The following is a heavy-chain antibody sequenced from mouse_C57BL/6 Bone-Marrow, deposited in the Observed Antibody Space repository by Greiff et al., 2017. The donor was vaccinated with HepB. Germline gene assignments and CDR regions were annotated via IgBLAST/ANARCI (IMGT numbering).Heavy chain of an antibody. CDR2: IYPRSGNT. CDR1: GYTFTSYG. D-gene: IGHD2-2*01. CDR3: ERPPTGYDGGV. Sequence: VQLQQSGAELARPGASVKLSCKASGYTFTSYGISWVKQRTGQGLEWIGEIYPRSGNTYYNEKFKGKATLTADKSSSTAYMELRSLTSEDAAVYFCERPPTGYDGGVGGTGTTVTVSA. J-gene: IGHJ1*03. V-gene: IGHV1-81*01.